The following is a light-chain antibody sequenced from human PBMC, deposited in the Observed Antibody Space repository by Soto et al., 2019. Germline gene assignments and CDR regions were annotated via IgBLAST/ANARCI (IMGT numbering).Light chain of an antibody. V-gene: IGKV4-1*01. Sequence: DIGMTKSPDSLAVSLGERATIDCNSSQSVLYSSNNKNYLAWYQQKPGQPPKLLIYWASTRESGVPDRFSGSGSGTDFTLTISSLQAEDVAVYYCQQYYSTPPAFGQGTKVDIK. CDR1: QSVLYSSNNKNY. J-gene: IGKJ1*01. CDR2: WAS. CDR3: QQYYSTPPA.